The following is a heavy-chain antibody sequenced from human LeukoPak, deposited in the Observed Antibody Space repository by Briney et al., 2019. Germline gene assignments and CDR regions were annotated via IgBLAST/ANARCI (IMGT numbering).Heavy chain of an antibody. V-gene: IGHV3-7*03. D-gene: IGHD5-24*01. J-gene: IGHJ4*02. Sequence: GGSLRLPCAVSGFTFSNYWMSWVRQAPGKGLEWVANINQDGGEKYYVGSVKGRFTISRDNAQNSLFLQVNSLRAENTAVYYCAKDDRWLQFCCWGQGTLVTVSA. CDR1: GFTFSNYW. CDR2: INQDGGEK. CDR3: AKDDRWLQFCC.